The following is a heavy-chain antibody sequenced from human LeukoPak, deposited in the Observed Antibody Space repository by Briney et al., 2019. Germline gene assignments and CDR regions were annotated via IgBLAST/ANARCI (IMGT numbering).Heavy chain of an antibody. J-gene: IGHJ4*02. V-gene: IGHV4-39*01. CDR2: IYYSGST. CDR1: GGSISSSSYY. Sequence: SETLSLTCTVSGGSISSSSYYWGWIRQPPGKGLEWIGSIYYSGSTYYNPSLKSRVTISVDTSKNQFSLKLSSVTAADTAVYYCASKYGSWYWKTFDYWGQGTLVTVSS. CDR3: ASKYGSWYWKTFDY. D-gene: IGHD6-13*01.